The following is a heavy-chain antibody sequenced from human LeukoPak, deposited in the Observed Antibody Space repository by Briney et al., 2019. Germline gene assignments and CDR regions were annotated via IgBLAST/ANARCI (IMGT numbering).Heavy chain of an antibody. J-gene: IGHJ3*02. D-gene: IGHD4-17*01. CDR1: SGSISSYS. V-gene: IGHV4-59*08. CDR2: MYSRGST. CDR3: ARHYLYGDPPAFDI. Sequence: SETLSLTCTVSSGSISSYSWSWIRRPPGKGLEWIGYMYSRGSTNDNPSLKSRVTISRDTSKNQLSLRVTSVAAADTAMYYCARHYLYGDPPAFDIWGQGTMVTVSS.